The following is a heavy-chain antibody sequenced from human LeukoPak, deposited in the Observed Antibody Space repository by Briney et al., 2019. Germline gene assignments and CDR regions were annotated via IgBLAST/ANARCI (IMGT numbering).Heavy chain of an antibody. D-gene: IGHD3-10*01. Sequence: PGGSLRLSCAASGFNYSTYAMSWVRQAPGKGPEWVSTISDTGDTTYYADSVKGRVTISRDNSKNVLYLQMNSLSGEDTAIYYCARDPGTSIVRGVMRHWGQGTLVSVSS. CDR1: GFNYSTYA. V-gene: IGHV3-23*01. CDR3: ARDPGTSIVRGVMRH. J-gene: IGHJ4*02. CDR2: ISDTGDTT.